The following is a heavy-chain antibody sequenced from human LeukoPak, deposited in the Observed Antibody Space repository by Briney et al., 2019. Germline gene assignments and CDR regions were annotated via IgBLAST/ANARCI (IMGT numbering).Heavy chain of an antibody. Sequence: GGSLRLSCAASGFTFDDYGMSWVRQAPGKGLEWVSGVNWSGSSTGYADSVKGRFTISRDNAKNSLYLQMNSLRAEDTALYYCARVPHYYGSGTYLSYFDYWGQGTLVTVSS. CDR1: GFTFDDYG. J-gene: IGHJ4*02. CDR3: ARVPHYYGSGTYLSYFDY. CDR2: VNWSGSST. D-gene: IGHD3-10*01. V-gene: IGHV3-20*04.